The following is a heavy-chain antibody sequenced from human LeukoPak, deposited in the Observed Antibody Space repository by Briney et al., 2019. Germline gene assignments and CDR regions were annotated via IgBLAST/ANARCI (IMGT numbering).Heavy chain of an antibody. J-gene: IGHJ4*02. D-gene: IGHD3-10*01. CDR2: INHSGST. Sequence: LETLSLTCAVYGGSFSGYYWGWIRQPPGKGLEWIGEINHSGSTNYNPSLKSRVTISVDTSKNQFSLKLSSVTAADTAVYYCARGSSYRGVYYWGQGTLVTVSS. V-gene: IGHV4-34*01. CDR1: GGSFSGYY. CDR3: ARGSSYRGVYY.